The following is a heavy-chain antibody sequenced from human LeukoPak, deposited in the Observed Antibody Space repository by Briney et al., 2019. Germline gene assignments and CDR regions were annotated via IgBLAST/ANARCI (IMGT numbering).Heavy chain of an antibody. CDR2: FDPDDGET. CDR1: GYTLTELS. Sequence: ASVKVSCKVSGYTLTELSMHWVRQAPGKGLEWMGGFDPDDGETIYAQKFQGRVTMTEDTSTDTAYMELSSLRSEDTAVYYCATLYGSVYYYYYGMDVWGQGTTVTVSS. J-gene: IGHJ6*02. V-gene: IGHV1-24*01. CDR3: ATLYGSVYYYYYGMDV. D-gene: IGHD3-10*01.